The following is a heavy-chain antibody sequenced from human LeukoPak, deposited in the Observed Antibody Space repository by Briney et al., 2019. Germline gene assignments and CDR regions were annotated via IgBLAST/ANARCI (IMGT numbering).Heavy chain of an antibody. V-gene: IGHV1-69*13. CDR2: IIPIFGTA. J-gene: IGHJ4*02. Sequence: ASVKVSCKASGGTLSSYAISWVRQAPGQGLEWMGGIIPIFGTANYAQKFQGGVTITADESTSTAYMELSSLRSEDTAVYYCARGVRRRELLPVFDYWGQGTLVTVSS. D-gene: IGHD1-26*01. CDR1: GGTLSSYA. CDR3: ARGVRRRELLPVFDY.